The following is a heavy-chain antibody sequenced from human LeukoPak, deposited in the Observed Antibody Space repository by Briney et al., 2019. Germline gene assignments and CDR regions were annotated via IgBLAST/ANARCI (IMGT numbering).Heavy chain of an antibody. J-gene: IGHJ4*02. CDR1: GFTFNNYA. V-gene: IGHV3-30*04. D-gene: IGHD2-2*01. CDR3: ARGRGSTSSYFDY. Sequence: GGSLRLSCAASGFTFNNYAIHWVRQASGKGLEWVAVISYDGNKKYYADSVRGRFTISRDNSNYTLFLHMNSLRAEDTAVYYCARGRGSTSSYFDYWGQGTLVTVSS. CDR2: ISYDGNKK.